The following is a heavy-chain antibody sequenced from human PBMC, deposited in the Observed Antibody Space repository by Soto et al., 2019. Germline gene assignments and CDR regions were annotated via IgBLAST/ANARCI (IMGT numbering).Heavy chain of an antibody. CDR2: ISGSGGST. CDR3: AKEGLGEDYSNYNYRGFDP. D-gene: IGHD4-4*01. J-gene: IGHJ5*02. V-gene: IGHV3-23*01. CDR1: GFTFSSYA. Sequence: EVQLLESGGGLVQPGGSLRLSCAASGFTFSSYAMSWVRQAPGKGLEWVSAISGSGGSTYYADSVKGRFTISRDNSKNTLYLQMNSLRAEDTAVYYCAKEGLGEDYSNYNYRGFDPWGQGTLVTVSS.